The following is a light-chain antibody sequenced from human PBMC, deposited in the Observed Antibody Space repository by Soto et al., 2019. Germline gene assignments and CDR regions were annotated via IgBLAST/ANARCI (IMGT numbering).Light chain of an antibody. CDR1: ESVSSN. CDR3: QQYHNWPPAWT. J-gene: IGKJ1*01. CDR2: GAS. Sequence: EIVMMQSPATLSVSPGERATLFCRASESVSSNLAWYQQKPGQAPRLLIYGASTRATDILARFNGSGSGTEFSLTISSLQSEDFALYYCQQYHNWPPAWTFGQGTKVEIK. V-gene: IGKV3-15*01.